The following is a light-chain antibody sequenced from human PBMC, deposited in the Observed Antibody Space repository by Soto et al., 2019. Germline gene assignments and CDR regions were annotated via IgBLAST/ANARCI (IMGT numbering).Light chain of an antibody. CDR1: RNDIGVYDF. CDR3: KSYAGSNTYV. CDR2: EVV. Sequence: QCLLTLPASAFGPRGRSFTISCSGTRNDIGVYDFVSWYQHHPGKAPRLIIYEVVHRPSGVPDRFSGSKSGNTASLTVSGLQAADEADYFCKSYAGSNTYVFGSGTKVTVL. V-gene: IGLV2-8*01. J-gene: IGLJ1*01.